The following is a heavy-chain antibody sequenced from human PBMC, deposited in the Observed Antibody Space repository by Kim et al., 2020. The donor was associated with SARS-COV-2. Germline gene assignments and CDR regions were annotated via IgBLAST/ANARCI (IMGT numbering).Heavy chain of an antibody. V-gene: IGHV3-64D*09. Sequence: YADSVKGRFTISRDNSKNTLYLQMSRLRAEDTAVYYCVTPSRPYSREIDYWGQGTLVTVSS. J-gene: IGHJ4*02. CDR3: VTPSRPYSREIDY. D-gene: IGHD6-13*01.